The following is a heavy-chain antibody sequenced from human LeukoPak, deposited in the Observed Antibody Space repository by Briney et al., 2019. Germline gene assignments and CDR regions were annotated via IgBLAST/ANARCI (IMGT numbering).Heavy chain of an antibody. CDR3: AKGPWYYDSSVNFDY. CDR1: GFTFSSYG. CDR2: ISYDGSNK. Sequence: GGSLGLSCAASGFTFSSYGMHWVRQAPGKGLEWVAVISYDGSNKYYADSVKGRFTISRDNSKNTLYLQMNSLRAEDTAVYYCAKGPWYYDSSVNFDYWGQGTLVTVSS. J-gene: IGHJ4*02. D-gene: IGHD3-22*01. V-gene: IGHV3-30*18.